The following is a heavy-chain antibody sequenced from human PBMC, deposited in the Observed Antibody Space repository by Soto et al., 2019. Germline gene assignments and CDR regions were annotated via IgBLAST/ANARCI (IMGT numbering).Heavy chain of an antibody. J-gene: IGHJ4*02. CDR1: GGSISSGGYY. D-gene: IGHD3-22*01. Sequence: QVQLQESGPGLVKPSQTLSLTCTVSGGSISSGGYYWSWIRQHPGKGLEWIGYIYYSGSTYYNPSLKSRVTISVDTSKNQFSLKLSSVTAADTAVYYCARDAYYYDSSGSPSFSPDYWGQGTLVTVSS. V-gene: IGHV4-31*03. CDR3: ARDAYYYDSSGSPSFSPDY. CDR2: IYYSGST.